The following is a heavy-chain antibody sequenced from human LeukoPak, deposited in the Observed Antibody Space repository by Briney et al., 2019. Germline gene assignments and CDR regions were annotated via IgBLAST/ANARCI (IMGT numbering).Heavy chain of an antibody. CDR2: ISDGGAST. D-gene: IGHD1-26*01. Sequence: GGSLRLSCAASGFTFSSYGMHWVRQAPGKGLEWVSGISDGGASTYYAASVKGRFTISRDNSKNTLYLQMNSLRAEDTAIYYCAQQVKAGATSSYFNYWGQGTLVTVSS. J-gene: IGHJ4*02. CDR1: GFTFSSYG. CDR3: AQQVKAGATSSYFNY. V-gene: IGHV3-23*01.